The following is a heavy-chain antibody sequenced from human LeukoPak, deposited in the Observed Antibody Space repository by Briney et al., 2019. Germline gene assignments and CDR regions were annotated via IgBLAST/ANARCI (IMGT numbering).Heavy chain of an antibody. CDR2: IYHSGST. J-gene: IGHJ6*03. CDR1: GGSISSGGYY. CDR3: ARGEEYQLFVSMDV. V-gene: IGHV4-30-2*01. Sequence: PSQTLSLTCTVSGGSISSGGYYWSWIRPPPGKGLEWIEYIYHSGSTYYNPSLKSRVTISVDRSKNQFSLKLSSVTAADTAVYYCARGEEYQLFVSMDVWGKGTTVTVSS. D-gene: IGHD2-2*01.